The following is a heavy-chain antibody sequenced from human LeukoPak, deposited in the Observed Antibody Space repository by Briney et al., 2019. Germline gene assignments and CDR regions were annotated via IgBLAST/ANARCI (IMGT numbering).Heavy chain of an antibody. V-gene: IGHV4-34*01. CDR2: INHSGST. Sequence: SETLSLTCAVYGGPFSGYYWSWIRQPPGKGLEWIGEINHSGSTNYNPSLKSRVTISVDTSKNQFFLKLSSVTAADTAVYYCASLIAGGVRGVGDYWGQGTLVTVSS. CDR3: ASLIAGGVRGVGDY. J-gene: IGHJ4*02. D-gene: IGHD3-10*01. CDR1: GGPFSGYY.